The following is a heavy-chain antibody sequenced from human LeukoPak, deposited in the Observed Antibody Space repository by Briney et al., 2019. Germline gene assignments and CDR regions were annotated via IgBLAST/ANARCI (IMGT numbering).Heavy chain of an antibody. CDR3: ARSYSSSRYLDY. CDR2: IYHSGNT. D-gene: IGHD6-6*01. V-gene: IGHV4-38-2*01. Sequence: PSETLFLTCAVSGYSFSSGCYWGGIRQPPGKGLEWIGSIYHSGNTNYNPSLKSRVTISVDTSKNQFSLKVSSVTAADTALYYCARSYSSSRYLDYWGQGTLVTVSS. CDR1: GYSFSSGCY. J-gene: IGHJ4*02.